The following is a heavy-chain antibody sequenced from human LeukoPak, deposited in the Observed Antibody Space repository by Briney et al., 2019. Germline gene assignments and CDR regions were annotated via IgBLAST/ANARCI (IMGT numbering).Heavy chain of an antibody. CDR2: IYPGDSDT. Sequence: GESLKISCKGYGYTFTSYWIGWVRQMPGKGLEWMGIIYPGDSDTRYSPSFQGQVTISADKSISTAYLQWSSLKASDTAMYYCARSSDPNYFDYWGQGTLVTVSS. V-gene: IGHV5-51*01. CDR1: GYTFTSYW. J-gene: IGHJ4*02. CDR3: ARSSDPNYFDY.